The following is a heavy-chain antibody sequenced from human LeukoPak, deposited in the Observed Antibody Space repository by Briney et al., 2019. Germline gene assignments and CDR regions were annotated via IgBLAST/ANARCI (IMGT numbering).Heavy chain of an antibody. V-gene: IGHV4-39*01. Sequence: SETLSLTCTVSGVSISSSNSYWGWIRQPPGKGLEWIGSIYYSGSTYYNPSLKSRVTISVDTSKNQFSLKLSSVTAADTAVYYCARAREWLWYFDYWGQGTLVTVSS. CDR3: ARAREWLWYFDY. J-gene: IGHJ4*02. CDR2: IYYSGST. D-gene: IGHD3-3*01. CDR1: GVSISSSNSY.